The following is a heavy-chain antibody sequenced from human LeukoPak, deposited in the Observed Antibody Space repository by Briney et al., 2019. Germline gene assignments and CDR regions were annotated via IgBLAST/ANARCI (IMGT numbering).Heavy chain of an antibody. J-gene: IGHJ4*02. CDR2: IYYSGST. D-gene: IGHD2-21*02. CDR1: GGSISSYY. V-gene: IGHV4-59*12. CDR3: ARGTIGGLLFRFDY. Sequence: SETLSLTCTVSGGSISSYYWSWIRQPPGKGLECIGYIYYSGSTNYNPSLKSRVTISVDTSKNQFSLKLSSVTAADTAVYYCARGTIGGLLFRFDYWGQGTLVTVSS.